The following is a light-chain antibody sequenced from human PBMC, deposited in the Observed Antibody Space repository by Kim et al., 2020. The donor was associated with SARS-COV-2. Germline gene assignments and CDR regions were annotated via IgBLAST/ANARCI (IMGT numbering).Light chain of an antibody. CDR1: QSVSSTY. CDR2: GTS. V-gene: IGKV3-20*01. Sequence: CPWESSTLSCRASQSVSSTYLAWYQQKPGQAPRLLIYGTSNRATGIPDRFSGSGSGTDFTLTISRLEPEDFAVYYCQQYRSPIFTFGPGTKVDIK. J-gene: IGKJ3*01. CDR3: QQYRSPIFT.